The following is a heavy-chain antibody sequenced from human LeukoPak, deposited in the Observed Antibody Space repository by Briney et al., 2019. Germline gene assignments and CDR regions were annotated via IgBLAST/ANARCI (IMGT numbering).Heavy chain of an antibody. V-gene: IGHV3-15*07. CDR1: GFTFSNAW. J-gene: IGHJ4*02. D-gene: IGHD2-2*01. Sequence: GGSLRLSCAASGFTFSNAWMNWVRQAPGKGLEWVGRIKSKTGGGTTDYAAPVKGRFTISRDDSKNTLYLQMNSLKTEDTAVYYCAVEDYWGQGTLVTVSS. CDR3: AVEDY. CDR2: IKSKTGGGTT.